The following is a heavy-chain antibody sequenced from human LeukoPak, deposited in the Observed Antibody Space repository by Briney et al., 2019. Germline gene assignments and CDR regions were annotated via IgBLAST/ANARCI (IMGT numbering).Heavy chain of an antibody. CDR3: ARGEGSSWYAWFDS. Sequence: ASVKVSCKASGYTFTSYDIKWVRQAPGQGLEWMGWMNPNSGDTGYAQKFQGRVTMTRNTSITTAYMELSSLRSEDTAVYYCARGEGSSWYAWFDSWGQGTLVTVSS. J-gene: IGHJ5*01. V-gene: IGHV1-8*01. D-gene: IGHD6-13*01. CDR1: GYTFTSYD. CDR2: MNPNSGDT.